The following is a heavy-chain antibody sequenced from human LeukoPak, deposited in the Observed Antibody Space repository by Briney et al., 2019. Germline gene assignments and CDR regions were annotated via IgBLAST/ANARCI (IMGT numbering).Heavy chain of an antibody. V-gene: IGHV4-38-2*01. CDR3: VRRYSNSYFDY. CDR1: GYSISSGYY. Sequence: SETLPLTCAVSGYSISSGYYWGWIRQPPGKGLEWIGNVYQSGITYYNASLKSRVTISVDTSKNQFSLKLNSVTAADTAVYYCVRRYSNSYFDYWGQGTLVTVSS. D-gene: IGHD4-11*01. CDR2: VYQSGIT. J-gene: IGHJ4*02.